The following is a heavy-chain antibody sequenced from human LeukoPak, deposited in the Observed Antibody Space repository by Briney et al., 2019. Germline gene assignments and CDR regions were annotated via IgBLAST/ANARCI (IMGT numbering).Heavy chain of an antibody. CDR1: GFTFSSYD. D-gene: IGHD3-10*01. J-gene: IGHJ6*04. CDR3: ARGHGSGSYLPYGMDV. V-gene: IGHV3-13*05. Sequence: GGSLRLSCAASGFTFSSYDMHWVRQATGKGLEWVSAIGTAGDPYYPGSVKGRFTISREKAKNSLYLQMNSLRAGDTAVYYCARGHGSGSYLPYGMDVWGKGTTVTVSS. CDR2: IGTAGDP.